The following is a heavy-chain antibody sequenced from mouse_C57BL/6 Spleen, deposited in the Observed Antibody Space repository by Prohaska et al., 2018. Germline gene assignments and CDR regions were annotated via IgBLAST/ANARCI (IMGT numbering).Heavy chain of an antibody. V-gene: IGHV9-3*01. CDR3: AKGATTVVAGGYFDV. CDR2: INTYSGVP. Sequence: PGKGLKWMGWINTYSGVPTYVDDFKGRFAFSLETSASTAYLQINNLKNEDTATYFCAKGATTVVAGGYFDVWGTGTTVTVSS. J-gene: IGHJ1*03. D-gene: IGHD1-1*01.